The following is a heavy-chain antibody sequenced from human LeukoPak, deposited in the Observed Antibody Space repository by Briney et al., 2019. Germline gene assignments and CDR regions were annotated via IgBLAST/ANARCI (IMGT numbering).Heavy chain of an antibody. D-gene: IGHD2-15*01. J-gene: IGHJ4*02. CDR1: GFTFDDYA. V-gene: IGHV3-9*01. Sequence: GGSLRLSCVASGFTFDDYAMHWVRQAPGKGLEWVSGISWNSGSIGYADSVKGRFTIPRDNAKNSLYLQMNSLRAEDTALYYCAKGQGVVVVAADPFDYWGQGTLVTVSS. CDR2: ISWNSGSI. CDR3: AKGQGVVVVAADPFDY.